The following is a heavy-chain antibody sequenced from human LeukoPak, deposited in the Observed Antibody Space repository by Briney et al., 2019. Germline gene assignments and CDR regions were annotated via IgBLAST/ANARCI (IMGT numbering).Heavy chain of an antibody. Sequence: ASVKVSCKASGYTFTSYGISWVRQAPGQGLEWMGWISAYNGNTNYAQKLQGRVTMTTDTSTSTAYMELRSLRSDDTAVYYCARALVCSGGSCYEGDWFDPWGQGTLVTVSS. J-gene: IGHJ5*02. CDR2: ISAYNGNT. CDR3: ARALVCSGGSCYEGDWFDP. CDR1: GYTFTSYG. V-gene: IGHV1-18*01. D-gene: IGHD2-15*01.